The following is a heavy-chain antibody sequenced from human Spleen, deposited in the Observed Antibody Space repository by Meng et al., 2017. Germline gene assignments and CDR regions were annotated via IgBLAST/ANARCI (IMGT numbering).Heavy chain of an antibody. J-gene: IGHJ4*02. Sequence: QVLGVQAGAWVKKPGASVKVSCKPSGYNFPDYYIPWVRRAPGQGLEWMGRIDPNNDHTQYAQNFQGRVTMTSDTSISTVYMELNGLRSDDTAVYYCARDEDISAAGKLFGDYWGQGTLVTVSS. CDR1: GYNFPDYY. D-gene: IGHD6-13*01. CDR2: IDPNNDHT. CDR3: ARDEDISAAGKLFGDY. V-gene: IGHV1-2*06.